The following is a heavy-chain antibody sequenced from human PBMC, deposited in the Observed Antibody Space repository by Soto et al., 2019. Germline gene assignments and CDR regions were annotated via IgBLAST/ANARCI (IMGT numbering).Heavy chain of an antibody. CDR2: ISESSSTI. CDR1: GFTFSSYA. D-gene: IGHD5-12*01. V-gene: IGHV3-48*01. CDR3: ARHIVAKKYDAFDI. J-gene: IGHJ3*02. Sequence: GGSLRLSCAASGFTFSSYAMKWVRQAPGKGLEWVSYISESSSTIYYADSVKGRFTISRDNAKNSLYLQMNSLRAEDTAVYYCARHIVAKKYDAFDIWGQGTMVTVSS.